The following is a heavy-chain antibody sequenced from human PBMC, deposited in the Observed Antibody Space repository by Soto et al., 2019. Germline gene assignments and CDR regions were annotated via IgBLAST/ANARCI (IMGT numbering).Heavy chain of an antibody. V-gene: IGHV1-18*01. D-gene: IGHD3-16*01. CDR1: GYIFVNYG. CDR2: ISHYSGNT. CDR3: ASVDNYVTATPPGA. Sequence: QVQLVQSGDEVRKPGSSVKVSCKASGYIFVNYGIAWVRQAPGQGLEWMGWISHYSGNTHYASKVQGRLTMTTDTSTSAAYMEMGSLPSDDTAVYYCASVDNYVTATPPGAWGQGNSGSLSS. J-gene: IGHJ6*02.